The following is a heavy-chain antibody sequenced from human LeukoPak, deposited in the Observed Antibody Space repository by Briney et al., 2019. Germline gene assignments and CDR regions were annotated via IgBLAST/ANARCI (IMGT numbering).Heavy chain of an antibody. V-gene: IGHV4-34*01. CDR2: INHSGST. CDR3: ARARIRRSGGSCFDY. CDR1: GGSFSGYY. Sequence: SETLSLTCAVYGGSFSGYYWSWIRQPPGKGLEWIGEINHSGSTNYSPSLKGRVTISVDTSKNQFSLKLSSVTAADTAVYYCARARIRRSGGSCFDYWGQGTLVTVSS. D-gene: IGHD2-15*01. J-gene: IGHJ4*02.